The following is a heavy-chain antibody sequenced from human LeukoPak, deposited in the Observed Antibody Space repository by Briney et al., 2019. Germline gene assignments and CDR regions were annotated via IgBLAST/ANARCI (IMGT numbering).Heavy chain of an antibody. D-gene: IGHD3-22*01. CDR2: ISGGST. Sequence: PGGSLRLSCAASGFTVSSNEMSWVRQAPGKGLEWVSSISGGSTYYADSVKGRFTISRDNSKNTLYLQMNSLRAEDTAVYYCAKDGDYYDSSGYYSPVYYYYYMDVWGKGPRSPSP. CDR1: GFTVSSNE. CDR3: AKDGDYYDSSGYYSPVYYYYYMDV. V-gene: IGHV3-38-3*01. J-gene: IGHJ6*03.